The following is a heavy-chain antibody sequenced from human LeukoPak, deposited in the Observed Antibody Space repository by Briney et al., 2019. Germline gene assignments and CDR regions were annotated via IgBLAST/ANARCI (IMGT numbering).Heavy chain of an antibody. Sequence: GGSLRLSCAASGFSVNTNYMSWVRQAPGKGLECVSIIYIGGSTYYADSVKGRFTISRDNSKNTLYLQLNSLRVEDTAVYYCARDTKNWGQGTLVTVSS. CDR3: ARDTKN. D-gene: IGHD1-1*01. J-gene: IGHJ4*02. CDR2: IYIGGST. CDR1: GFSVNTNY. V-gene: IGHV3-53*01.